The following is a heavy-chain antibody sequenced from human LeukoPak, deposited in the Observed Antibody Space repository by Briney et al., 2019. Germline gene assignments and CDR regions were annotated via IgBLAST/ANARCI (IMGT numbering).Heavy chain of an antibody. CDR3: ARDPYTLLAVGGLFDY. J-gene: IGHJ4*02. CDR2: ISYDGSNK. V-gene: IGHV3-30*04. CDR1: GFTFSSYA. D-gene: IGHD6-19*01. Sequence: GRSLRLSCAASGFTFSSYAMHWVRQAPGKGLEWVAVISYDGSNKYYAESVKGRFTISRDNSKNTLYLQMNSLRAEDTAVYYCARDPYTLLAVGGLFDYWGQGTLVTVSS.